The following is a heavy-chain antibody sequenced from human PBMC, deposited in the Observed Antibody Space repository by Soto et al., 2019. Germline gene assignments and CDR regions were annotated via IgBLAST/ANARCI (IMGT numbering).Heavy chain of an antibody. Sequence: GSLRLSCEAPGFTFSTYATHWVRQTPGKGLEWLAVISHDGDKEHISDSVKGRFAISRDNSKNTLYLQISSLKDEDTAVYQCVASALSFDFWGQGTPVTVSS. J-gene: IGHJ4*02. CDR2: ISHDGDKE. D-gene: IGHD3-16*02. CDR1: GFTFSTYA. V-gene: IGHV3-30*09. CDR3: VASALSFDF.